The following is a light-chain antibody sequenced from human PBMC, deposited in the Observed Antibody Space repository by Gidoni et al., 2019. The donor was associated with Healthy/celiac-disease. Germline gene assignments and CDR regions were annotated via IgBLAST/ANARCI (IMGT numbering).Light chain of an antibody. Sequence: EIVLTLSPGTLSLSSGERATLSCRASQSVSSSYLAWYQQKPGQAPRLLIYGASSRATGIPYRFSGSGSGTDFTLTISRLEPEDFAVYYCQQYGSSPLTFGGGTKVEIK. CDR3: QQYGSSPLT. CDR2: GAS. V-gene: IGKV3-20*01. J-gene: IGKJ4*01. CDR1: QSVSSSY.